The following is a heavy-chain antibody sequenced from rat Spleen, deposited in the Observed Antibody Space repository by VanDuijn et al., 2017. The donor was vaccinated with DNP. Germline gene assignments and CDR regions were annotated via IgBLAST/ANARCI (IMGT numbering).Heavy chain of an antibody. Sequence: QVQLKELGPGLVQPSRTLSLTCTVSGFSLTSYGVSWVRQPPGKGLEWLGAMWFDGSTDYNSGLKSRLIISRDTSKSQVFLKMNSLQTEDTAMYFCARGGSWGQGVMVTVSS. CDR1: GFSLTSYG. J-gene: IGHJ2*01. D-gene: IGHD5-1*01. CDR2: MWFDGST. V-gene: IGHV2-16*01. CDR3: ARGGS.